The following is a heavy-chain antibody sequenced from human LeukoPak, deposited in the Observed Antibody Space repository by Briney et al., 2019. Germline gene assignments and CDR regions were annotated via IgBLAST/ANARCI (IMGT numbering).Heavy chain of an antibody. V-gene: IGHV4-39*07. D-gene: IGHD3-3*01. CDR1: GGSINISNYY. CDR3: ARFRFFSRGIFDY. J-gene: IGHJ4*02. CDR2: IYFSGST. Sequence: SETLSLTCTVSGGSINISNYYWGWIRQPPGKGLEWIGAIYFSGSTYYNPSLKSRVTISVDTSKNQFSLKLSSVTAADTAVYYCARFRFFSRGIFDYWGQGTLVTVSS.